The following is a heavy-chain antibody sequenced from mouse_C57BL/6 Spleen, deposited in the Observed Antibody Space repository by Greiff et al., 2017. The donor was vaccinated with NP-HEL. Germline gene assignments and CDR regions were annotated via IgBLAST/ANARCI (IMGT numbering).Heavy chain of an antibody. Sequence: QVQLKESGAELVRPGASVTLSCKASGYTFTDYEMHWVKQTPVHGLEWIGAIDPETGGTAYNQKFKGKAILTADKSSSTAYMELRSLTSEDSAVYYCTFMTPFAYWGQGTLVTVSA. CDR3: TFMTPFAY. CDR1: GYTFTDYE. V-gene: IGHV1-15*01. D-gene: IGHD1-1*01. CDR2: IDPETGGT. J-gene: IGHJ3*01.